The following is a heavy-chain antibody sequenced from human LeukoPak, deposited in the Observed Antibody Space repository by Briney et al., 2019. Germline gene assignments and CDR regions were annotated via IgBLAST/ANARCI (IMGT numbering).Heavy chain of an antibody. Sequence: GGSLRLSCAASEFTFSSYAMQWVRQAPGKGLEWVSGISASGGSTLYADSVKGRFTISRDNSENTLYLQMNSLRAEDTAVYYCAKYVSAKGPPYALDVWGQGTTVTVSS. CDR3: AKYVSAKGPPYALDV. CDR2: ISASGGST. V-gene: IGHV3-23*01. J-gene: IGHJ6*02. D-gene: IGHD2/OR15-2a*01. CDR1: EFTFSSYA.